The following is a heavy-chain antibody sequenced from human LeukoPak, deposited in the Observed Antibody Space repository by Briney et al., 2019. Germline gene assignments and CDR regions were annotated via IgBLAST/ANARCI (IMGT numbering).Heavy chain of an antibody. J-gene: IGHJ4*02. D-gene: IGHD1-26*01. Sequence: PSETLSLTCAVYGGSFSGYYWSWIRQPPGKGLEWIGEINHSGSTNYNPSLKSRVTISVDTSKNQFSLKLSSVTAADTAVYYCASGGSYYRGVGALNYWGQGTLVTVSS. V-gene: IGHV4-34*01. CDR2: INHSGST. CDR1: GGSFSGYY. CDR3: ASGGSYYRGVGALNY.